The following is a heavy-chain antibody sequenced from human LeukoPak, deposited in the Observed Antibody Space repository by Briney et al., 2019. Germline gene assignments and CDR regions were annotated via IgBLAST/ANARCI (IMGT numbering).Heavy chain of an antibody. CDR1: GGTFSSYT. J-gene: IGHJ4*02. CDR3: AREMTTVTPSFDY. Sequence: ASVKVSCKASGGTFSSYTINWVRQAPGQGLEWMGGVIPILGIGNNAQKFQGRVTITADKSTSTAYMELCSLRSADTAVYYCAREMTTVTPSFDYWGQGTLVTVSS. V-gene: IGHV1-69*10. CDR2: VIPILGIG. D-gene: IGHD4-17*01.